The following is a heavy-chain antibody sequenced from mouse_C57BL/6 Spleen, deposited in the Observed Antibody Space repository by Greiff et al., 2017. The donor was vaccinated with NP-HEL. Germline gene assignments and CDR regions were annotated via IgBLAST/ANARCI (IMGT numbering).Heavy chain of an antibody. D-gene: IGHD1-1*01. CDR2: IRNKANGYTT. Sequence: VQLKESGGGLVQPGGSLSLSCAASGFTFTDYYMSWVRQPPGKALEWLGFIRNKANGYTTEYSASVKGRFTISRDNSQSILYLQMNALRAEDSATYYCARYNYGSSLAWFAYWGQGTLVTVSA. CDR1: GFTFTDYY. J-gene: IGHJ3*01. V-gene: IGHV7-3*01. CDR3: ARYNYGSSLAWFAY.